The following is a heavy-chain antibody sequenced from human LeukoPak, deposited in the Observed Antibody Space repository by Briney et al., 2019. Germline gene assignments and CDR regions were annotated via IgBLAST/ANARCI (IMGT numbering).Heavy chain of an antibody. CDR3: ARVGYYSDISGQNYGYFEY. V-gene: IGHV4-59*08. D-gene: IGHD3-22*01. Sequence: SETLSLTCTVSGGSITGFYWSWIRQPPGKGLEWIGYIYYTGSTMYNPSLKSRVTMSVDTSKNQFSLKLSSVTAADTAVYYCARVGYYSDISGQNYGYFEYWGQGILVTVSS. CDR1: GGSITGFY. CDR2: IYYTGST. J-gene: IGHJ4*02.